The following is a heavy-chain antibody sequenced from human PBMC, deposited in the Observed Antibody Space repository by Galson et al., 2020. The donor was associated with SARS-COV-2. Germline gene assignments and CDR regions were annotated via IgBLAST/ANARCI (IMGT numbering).Heavy chain of an antibody. Sequence: GGSLRLSCRGSGFSFSNYWMNWVRQAPGKGLEWVANIKQDGSEKFYVESVKGRFTVSRDNTQNSLYLQMNNLRVEDTVVYFCARGSIYYDFWSGRAEYFQHWGQGTLVTLSS. CDR3: ARGSIYYDFWSGRAEYFQH. D-gene: IGHD3-3*01. J-gene: IGHJ1*01. CDR1: GFSFSNYW. CDR2: IKQDGSEK. V-gene: IGHV3-7*01.